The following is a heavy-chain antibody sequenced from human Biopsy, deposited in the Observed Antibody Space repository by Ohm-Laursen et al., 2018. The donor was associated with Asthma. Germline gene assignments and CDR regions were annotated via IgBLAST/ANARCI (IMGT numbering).Heavy chain of an antibody. D-gene: IGHD6-19*01. CDR3: ARCQVGYSSGWSLLLKKIYYSGMDV. Sequence: SVKVSCKAPGGTFSNFAISWVRQAPGQGLEWLGGIMIVFGTTNYAQKFQGRVTITADESTSTAYMGVTSLRSEDTAIYYCARCQVGYSSGWSLLLKKIYYSGMDVWGQGAAVTVSS. V-gene: IGHV1-69*13. CDR2: IMIVFGTT. CDR1: GGTFSNFA. J-gene: IGHJ6*02.